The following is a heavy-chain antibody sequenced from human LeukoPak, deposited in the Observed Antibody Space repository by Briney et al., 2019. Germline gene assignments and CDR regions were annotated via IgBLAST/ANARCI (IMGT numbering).Heavy chain of an antibody. CDR3: ARDNGLGCSTTSCYLFDY. CDR2: IRYDGSKK. V-gene: IGHV3-30*02. Sequence: GGSLRLSCTTSGITFSSFGMHWVRQAPGKGLEGVAFIRYDGSKKYYADSVKGRFTISRDNSKNTLYVQMTSLRAEDTAVYYCARDNGLGCSTTSCYLFDYWGQGTLVTVSS. D-gene: IGHD2-2*01. CDR1: GITFSSFG. J-gene: IGHJ4*02.